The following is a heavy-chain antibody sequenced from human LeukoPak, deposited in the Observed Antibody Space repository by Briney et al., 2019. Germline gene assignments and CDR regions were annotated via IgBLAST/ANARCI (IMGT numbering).Heavy chain of an antibody. V-gene: IGHV3-23*01. J-gene: IGHJ2*01. CDR1: GFTFSSYA. Sequence: GGSLRLSCAASGFTFSSYAMSWVRQAPGKGLEWVSAISGSGGSTYYADSVKGRFTISRDNSKNTLYLQMNSLRAEDTAVYFCARGYSSGWYTYRYFDLWGRGTLVTVSS. CDR3: ARGYSSGWYTYRYFDL. CDR2: ISGSGGST. D-gene: IGHD6-13*01.